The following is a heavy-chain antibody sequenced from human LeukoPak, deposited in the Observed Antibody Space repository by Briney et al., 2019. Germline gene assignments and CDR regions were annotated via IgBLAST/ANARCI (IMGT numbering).Heavy chain of an antibody. CDR3: ASPSDFWSGYPFDP. Sequence: GASAKVSCKASGGTFSSYAISWVRQAPGQGLEWMGGIIPIFGTANYAQKFQGRVTITADESTSTAYMELSSLRSEDTAVYYCASPSDFWSGYPFDPWGQGTLVTVSS. CDR2: IIPIFGTA. J-gene: IGHJ5*02. D-gene: IGHD3-3*01. V-gene: IGHV1-69*13. CDR1: GGTFSSYA.